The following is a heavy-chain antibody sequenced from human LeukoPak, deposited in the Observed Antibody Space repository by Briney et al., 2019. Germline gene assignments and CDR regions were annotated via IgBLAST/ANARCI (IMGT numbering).Heavy chain of an antibody. V-gene: IGHV3-11*06. J-gene: IGHJ4*02. D-gene: IGHD2-15*01. CDR1: GFTFSDYC. CDR3: ARDRVCSGGSCYSGFDY. Sequence: GGSLRLSCAASGFTFSDYCMSWIRQAPGKGLEWVTYISSSSSYTNYADSVKGRFTISRDNAKNSLYLQMNSLRAEDTAVYYCARDRVCSGGSCYSGFDYWGQGTLVTVSS. CDR2: ISSSSSYT.